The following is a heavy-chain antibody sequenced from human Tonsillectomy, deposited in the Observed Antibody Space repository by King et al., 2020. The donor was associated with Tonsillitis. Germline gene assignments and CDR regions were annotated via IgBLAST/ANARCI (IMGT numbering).Heavy chain of an antibody. V-gene: IGHV3-30*04. D-gene: IGHD2-2*01. CDR2: ILYDGSDK. Sequence: VQLVESGGGVVQPGRSLTLSCAASGFTFSSYAMHWVRQAPGKGLEWVATILYDGSDKYYADSVKGRFTISRDNSKNTLYLQMDSLRAEDSAVYYCVRGSTSSCYSAGGYWGQGTLITVSS. CDR1: GFTFSSYA. J-gene: IGHJ4*02. CDR3: VRGSTSSCYSAGGY.